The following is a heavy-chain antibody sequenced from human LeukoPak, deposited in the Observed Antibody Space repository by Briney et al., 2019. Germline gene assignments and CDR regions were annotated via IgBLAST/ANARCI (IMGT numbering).Heavy chain of an antibody. J-gene: IGHJ4*02. D-gene: IGHD6-13*01. CDR1: GYTFTSYG. V-gene: IGHV1-18*01. CDR3: AKGPGYSSSWYVN. Sequence: ASVKVSCKASGYTFTSYGLTWVRQAPGQGLEWMGWISAYNGHTKYPQKLQGRVTMTTDTSTSTAYMELRSLRSDDTAVYYCAKGPGYSSSWYVNWGQGTLVTVSS. CDR2: ISAYNGHT.